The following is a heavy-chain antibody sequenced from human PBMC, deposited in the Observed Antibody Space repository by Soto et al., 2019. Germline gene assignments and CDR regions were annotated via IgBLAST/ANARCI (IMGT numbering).Heavy chain of an antibody. Sequence: HGESLKISCKGSGYSFTNYWINWVRQMPGKGLEWMGTIDPSDSYTNYSPSFQGHVTISVDKSVNTAYLQWSSLKASDTAMYYRARPIAATGPDAFDIWGQGTMVTVSS. CDR3: ARPIAATGPDAFDI. D-gene: IGHD6-13*01. V-gene: IGHV5-10-1*01. CDR1: GYSFTNYW. CDR2: IDPSDSYT. J-gene: IGHJ3*02.